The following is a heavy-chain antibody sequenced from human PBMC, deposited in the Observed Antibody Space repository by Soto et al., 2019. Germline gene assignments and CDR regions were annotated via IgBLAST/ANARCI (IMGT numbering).Heavy chain of an antibody. CDR1: GFTFDDYT. CDR2: ISWDGGST. Sequence: GGSLRLSCAASGFTFDDYTMHWVRQAPGKGLEWVSLISWDGGSTYYADSVKGRFTISRDNSKNFLYLQMNSLRTEDTALYYCAKDIHYDSSGYPSQGMDVWGQGTTVTVSS. CDR3: AKDIHYDSSGYPSQGMDV. V-gene: IGHV3-43*01. D-gene: IGHD3-22*01. J-gene: IGHJ6*02.